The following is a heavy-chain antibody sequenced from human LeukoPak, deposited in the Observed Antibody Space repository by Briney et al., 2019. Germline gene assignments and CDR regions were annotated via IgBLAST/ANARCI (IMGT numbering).Heavy chain of an antibody. Sequence: ASVKVSCKASGYTFTSYGISWLRQAPGQGLEWMGWISAYDGDTNYAQKLQGRVTMTTDTSTSTAYMELRSLRSDDTAVYFCARDYYGTPPLDYWGQGTLVTVSS. CDR3: ARDYYGTPPLDY. D-gene: IGHD3-10*01. J-gene: IGHJ4*02. V-gene: IGHV1-18*01. CDR1: GYTFTSYG. CDR2: ISAYDGDT.